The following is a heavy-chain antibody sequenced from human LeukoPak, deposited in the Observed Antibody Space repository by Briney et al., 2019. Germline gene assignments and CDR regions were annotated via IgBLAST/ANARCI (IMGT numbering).Heavy chain of an antibody. Sequence: SETLPLTCAVSGGSISSSNWWSWVRQPPGKGLEWIGEIYHSGSTNYNPSLKSRVTISVDKSKNQFSPKLSSVTAADTAVYYCAGGSYSYYYYYMDVWGKGTTVTVSS. CDR3: AGGSYSYYYYYMDV. J-gene: IGHJ6*03. V-gene: IGHV4-4*02. D-gene: IGHD1-26*01. CDR1: GGSISSSNW. CDR2: IYHSGST.